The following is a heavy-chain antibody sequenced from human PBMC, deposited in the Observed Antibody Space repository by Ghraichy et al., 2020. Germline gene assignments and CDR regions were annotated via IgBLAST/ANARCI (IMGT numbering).Heavy chain of an antibody. CDR1: GFTFDDYA. CDR2: ISWNSGSI. J-gene: IGHJ3*02. D-gene: IGHD5-24*01. CDR3: AKDVRWLHHGGVGAFDI. V-gene: IGHV3-9*01. Sequence: GGSLRLSCAASGFTFDDYAMHWVRQAPGKGLEWVSGISWNSGSIGYADSVKGRFTISRDNAKNSLYLQMNSLRAEDTALYYCAKDVRWLHHGGVGAFDIWGQGTMVTVSS.